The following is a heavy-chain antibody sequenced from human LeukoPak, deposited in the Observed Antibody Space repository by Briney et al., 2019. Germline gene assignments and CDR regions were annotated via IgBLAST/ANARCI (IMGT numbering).Heavy chain of an antibody. J-gene: IGHJ4*02. CDR1: GFTFSSYA. V-gene: IGHV3-23*01. D-gene: IGHD1-1*01. Sequence: GGSLRLSCAASGFTFSSYAMSWVRQAPGKGLEWVSGISGSGGSTYYADSVKGRFTISRDNSKNTLYLQMNSLRAEDTAVYYCAKVVSPGTTLDYWGQGTLVTVSS. CDR3: AKVVSPGTTLDY. CDR2: ISGSGGST.